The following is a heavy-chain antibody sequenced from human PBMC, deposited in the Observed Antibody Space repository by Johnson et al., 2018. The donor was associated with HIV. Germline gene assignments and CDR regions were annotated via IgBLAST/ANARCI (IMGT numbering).Heavy chain of an antibody. CDR3: ARDQRGGYSYGDAFDM. CDR1: GFTFSDYA. D-gene: IGHD5-18*01. J-gene: IGHJ3*02. CDR2: ISYDGSTK. V-gene: IGHV3-30-3*01. Sequence: QMQLVESGGGVVQPGRSLRLSCVASGFTFSDYAVHWVRQAPGKGLEWVAVISYDGSTKYYADSVKGRFTISRDNSKNSLYLQMNTLRAEDTAVYYCARDQRGGYSYGDAFDMWGQGTMVTVSS.